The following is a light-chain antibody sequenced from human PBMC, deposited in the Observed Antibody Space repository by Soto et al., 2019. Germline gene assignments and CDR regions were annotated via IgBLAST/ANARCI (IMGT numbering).Light chain of an antibody. CDR3: QSYDSSLTGSKV. V-gene: IGLV1-40*01. CDR2: GDS. J-gene: IGLJ3*02. CDR1: SSNIGAGYD. Sequence: QPVLTQPPSVSGAPGQRVTISCTGSSSNIGAGYDVHWYQQFPGRAPKVLIYGDSNRPTGVPDRFSASKSGTSASLAITGLQAEDEADYYCQSYDSSLTGSKVFGGGTKLTVL.